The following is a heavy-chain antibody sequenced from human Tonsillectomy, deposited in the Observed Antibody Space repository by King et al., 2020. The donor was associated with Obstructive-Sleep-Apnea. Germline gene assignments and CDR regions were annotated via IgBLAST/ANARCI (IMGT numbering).Heavy chain of an antibody. Sequence: VQLVESGGGLVQPGGSLKLSCAASGFTFTAYWMSWVRQAPGTGLEWVANIKQVGSEEYYVDAVKGRFTISRDNAKNSLFLQMNSLRAEDTAVYFCVRDRLGHLFEGFDIWGQGTMVTVSS. J-gene: IGHJ3*02. V-gene: IGHV3-7*01. CDR2: IKQVGSEE. D-gene: IGHD3-10*01. CDR3: VRDRLGHLFEGFDI. CDR1: GFTFTAYW.